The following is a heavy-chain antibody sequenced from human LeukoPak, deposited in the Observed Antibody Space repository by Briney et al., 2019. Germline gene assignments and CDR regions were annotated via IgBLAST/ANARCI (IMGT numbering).Heavy chain of an antibody. CDR2: ISYDGSNK. V-gene: IGHV3-30-3*01. CDR1: GFTFSSYA. D-gene: IGHD3-3*01. J-gene: IGHJ6*02. CDR3: ARDRTIFGVVHSSYYYGMDV. Sequence: GGSLRLSCAASGFTFSSYAMHWVRQAPGKGLEWVAVISYDGSNKYYADSVKGLFTISRDNSKNTLYLQMNSLRAEDTAVYYCARDRTIFGVVHSSYYYGMDVWGQGTTVTVSS.